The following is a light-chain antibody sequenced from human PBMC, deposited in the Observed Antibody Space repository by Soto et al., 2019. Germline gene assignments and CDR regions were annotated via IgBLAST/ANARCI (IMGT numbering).Light chain of an antibody. J-gene: IGKJ3*01. CDR3: QLFNSYPRT. Sequence: AIRMTQSPSSLSASAGDRVAIACRASQDVGRYLAWYQQKPGQAPKLLIYGASSLESGVPSRFSGSGSGTDFTLTISSLQPEDFATYYCQLFNSYPRTFGPGTKVYIK. CDR1: QDVGRY. CDR2: GAS. V-gene: IGKV1-8*01.